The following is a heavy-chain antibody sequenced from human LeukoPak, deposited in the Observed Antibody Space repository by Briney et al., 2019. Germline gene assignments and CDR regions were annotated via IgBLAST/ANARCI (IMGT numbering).Heavy chain of an antibody. CDR3: AKDGKYYYDSSGYPHYFDY. V-gene: IGHV3-23*01. J-gene: IGHJ4*02. CDR1: GFTFSSYA. CDR2: TSGSGGST. Sequence: GGSLRFSCAASGFTFSSYAMSWVRQAPGKGLEWVSATSGSGGSTYYADSVKGRFTISRDNSKNTLYLQMNSLRAEDTAVYYCAKDGKYYYDSSGYPHYFDYWGQGTLVTVSS. D-gene: IGHD3-22*01.